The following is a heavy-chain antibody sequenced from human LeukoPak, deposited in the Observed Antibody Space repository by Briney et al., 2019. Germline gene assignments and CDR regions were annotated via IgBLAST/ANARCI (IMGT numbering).Heavy chain of an antibody. CDR2: ISSSSSTI. CDR3: AKDQDYGDYWPSYFDY. D-gene: IGHD4-17*01. Sequence: QSGGSLRLSCVASGFTFSNAWMSWVRQAPGKGLEWVSYISSSSSTIYYADSVKGRFTVSRDNAKNSLYLQMNSLRAEDTAVYYCAKDQDYGDYWPSYFDYWGQGTLVTVSS. V-gene: IGHV3-48*01. J-gene: IGHJ4*02. CDR1: GFTFSNAW.